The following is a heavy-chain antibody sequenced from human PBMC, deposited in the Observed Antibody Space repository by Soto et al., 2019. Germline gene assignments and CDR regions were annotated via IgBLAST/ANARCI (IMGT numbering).Heavy chain of an antibody. CDR2: IKQDGNEK. CDR3: ARIGGYQYGDIEV. D-gene: IGHD2-15*01. V-gene: IGHV3-7*01. J-gene: IGHJ6*04. Sequence: GWSLRLSCAASGFTFRSYWMNLVRQAPGKGLEWVANIKQDGNEKYYVVSVKGRFIISRDNAKNSLYLQMNSMRAEDTAVYYGARIGGYQYGDIEVWGKGTKVTVSS. CDR1: GFTFRSYW.